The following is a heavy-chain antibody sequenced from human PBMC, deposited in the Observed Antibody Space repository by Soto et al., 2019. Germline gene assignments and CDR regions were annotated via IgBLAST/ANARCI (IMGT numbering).Heavy chain of an antibody. CDR2: ISSSSGTI. Sequence: EVQLVESGGDLVQPGEPLRVSCAASGFTSSNYDMNWVRQAPGKGLEWVSYISSSSGTIYYADSVKGRFTTSRDNAKNSLYLQMNSLGAEDTAVYYCARGPTCIEGYCSSGSWHDYWGQGTLVTVSS. CDR3: ARGPTCIEGYCSSGSWHDY. D-gene: IGHD2-15*01. J-gene: IGHJ4*02. CDR1: GFTSSNYD. V-gene: IGHV3-48*01.